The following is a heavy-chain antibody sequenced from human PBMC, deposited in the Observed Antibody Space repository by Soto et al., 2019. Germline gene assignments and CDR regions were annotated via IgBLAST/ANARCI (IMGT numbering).Heavy chain of an antibody. CDR2: ISYDGSNK. CDR1: GFTFSSCG. CDR3: AKDATMVRGGGMDV. D-gene: IGHD3-10*01. Sequence: GSLRLSCAASGFTFSSCGMHWVRQAPGKGLEWVAVISYDGSNKYYADSVKGRFTISRDNSKNTLYLQMNSLRAEDTAVYYCAKDATMVRGGGMDVWGQGTTVTVSS. J-gene: IGHJ6*02. V-gene: IGHV3-30*18.